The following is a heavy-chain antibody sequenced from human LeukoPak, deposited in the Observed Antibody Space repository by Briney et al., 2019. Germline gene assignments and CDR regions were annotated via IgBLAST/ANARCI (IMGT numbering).Heavy chain of an antibody. CDR3: QSGYYTLYYFDY. CDR2: INHSGST. CDR1: GGSFSGYY. Sequence: SETLSLTCAVYGGSFSGYYWSWIRQPPGKGLEWIGEINHSGSTNYNPSLKSRVTISVDTSKNQFSLKLSSVTAADTAVYYCQSGYYTLYYFDYWGQGTLVTVSS. V-gene: IGHV4-34*01. D-gene: IGHD3-3*01. J-gene: IGHJ4*02.